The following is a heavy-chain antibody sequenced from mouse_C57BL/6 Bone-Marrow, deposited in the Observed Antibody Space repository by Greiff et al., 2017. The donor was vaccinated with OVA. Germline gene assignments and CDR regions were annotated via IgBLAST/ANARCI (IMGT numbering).Heavy chain of an antibody. CDR3: ARYKGRVAVDYFDY. D-gene: IGHD1-1*01. CDR2: IRNKPNGSTT. Sequence: DVKLVESGGGLVQPGDSLSLSCEASGFTFTNYYMSWVRQPPGKGLEWLAFIRNKPNGSTTEYSASVKGRFTISRDNSQSILYLQMNALRAEDSATYYGARYKGRVAVDYFDYWGQGTALTVSS. V-gene: IGHV7-3*01. J-gene: IGHJ2*01. CDR1: GFTFTNYY.